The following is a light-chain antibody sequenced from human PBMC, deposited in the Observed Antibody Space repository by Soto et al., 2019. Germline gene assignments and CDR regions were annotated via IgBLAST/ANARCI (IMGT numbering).Light chain of an antibody. V-gene: IGLV1-40*01. CDR1: SSNIGAGYD. Sequence: QSVLTQPPSVSGAPGQRVTISCTGSSSNIGAGYDVHWYQQLPGTAPKLLIYGNSNRPSGVPDRFSGSKSGTSASLAITGLQAEDEADYYCQSYDSSLSGSVVFGGGTQADRP. CDR2: GNS. J-gene: IGLJ2*01. CDR3: QSYDSSLSGSVV.